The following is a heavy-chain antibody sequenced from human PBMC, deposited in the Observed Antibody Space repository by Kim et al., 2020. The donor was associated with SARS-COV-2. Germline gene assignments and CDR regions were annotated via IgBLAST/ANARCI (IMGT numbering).Heavy chain of an antibody. V-gene: IGHV5-51*01. J-gene: IGHJ4*02. CDR3: ATSPTGQNYYGSGSQFDY. D-gene: IGHD3-10*01. CDR1: GYSFTSYW. CDR2: IYPGDSDT. Sequence: GESLKISCKGSGYSFTSYWIGWVRQMPGKGLEWMGIIYPGDSDTRYSPSFQGQVTISADKSISTAYLQWSSLKASDTAMYYCATSPTGQNYYGSGSQFDYWGQGTLVTVSS.